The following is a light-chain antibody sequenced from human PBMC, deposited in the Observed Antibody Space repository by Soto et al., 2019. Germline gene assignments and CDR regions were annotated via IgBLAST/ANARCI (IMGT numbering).Light chain of an antibody. CDR2: EDN. CDR3: GTWDTSLSAGV. Sequence: QSVLTQPPSVSAAPGQKVTISCSGSSSNIGNNYVSWYQQFPGTAPKLLIYEDNNRPSGIADRFSGSKSGTSATLGITGLRTGDEADYYCGTWDTSLSAGVLGGGTKLTVL. CDR1: SSNIGNNY. V-gene: IGLV1-51*02. J-gene: IGLJ2*01.